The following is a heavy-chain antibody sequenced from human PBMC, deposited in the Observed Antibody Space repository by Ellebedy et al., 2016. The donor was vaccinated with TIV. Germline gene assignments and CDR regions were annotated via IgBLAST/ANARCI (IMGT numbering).Heavy chain of an antibody. CDR3: ARDKGAVTTTLNFDY. V-gene: IGHV3-23*01. CDR1: GFTFSSYA. CDR2: ISGSGGST. J-gene: IGHJ4*02. Sequence: PGGSLRLSCAASGFTFSSYAMSWVRQAPGKGLEWVSAISGSGGSTYYADSVKGRFTISRDNSKNTLYLQMNSLRAADTAVYYCARDKGAVTTTLNFDYWGQGTLVTVSS. D-gene: IGHD4-11*01.